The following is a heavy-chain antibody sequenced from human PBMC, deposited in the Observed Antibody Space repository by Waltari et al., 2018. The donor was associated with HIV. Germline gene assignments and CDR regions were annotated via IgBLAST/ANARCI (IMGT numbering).Heavy chain of an antibody. CDR2: ITDDACGI. Sequence: QVQLVESGGGVVQPGGSLRLSCAASGFTFSDNAMHWVRQASGKGPEWLTFITDDACGIFYADSVRGRFTVSRDNSKNTQFLQMNSLRPEDSAVYFCVAEVGPRDFGNWGQGVLVTVSS. D-gene: IGHD1-26*01. J-gene: IGHJ4*02. CDR3: VAEVGPRDFGN. CDR1: GFTFSDNA. V-gene: IGHV3-30*03.